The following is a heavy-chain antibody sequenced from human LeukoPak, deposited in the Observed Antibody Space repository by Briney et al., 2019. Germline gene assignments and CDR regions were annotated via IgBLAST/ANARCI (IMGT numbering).Heavy chain of an antibody. J-gene: IGHJ3*02. CDR1: GYSISSGYY. D-gene: IGHD3-3*01. Sequence: PSETLSLTCAVSGYSISSGYYWGWIRPPPGKGLEWIGSIYHGGSTYYNPSLKSRVTISVDTSKNQFSLKLSSVTAADTAVYYCAREGASYDFWSGYGYAFDIWGQGTMVTVSS. V-gene: IGHV4-38-2*02. CDR2: IYHGGST. CDR3: AREGASYDFWSGYGYAFDI.